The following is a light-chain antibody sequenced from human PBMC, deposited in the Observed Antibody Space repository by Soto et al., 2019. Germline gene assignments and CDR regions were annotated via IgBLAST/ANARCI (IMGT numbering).Light chain of an antibody. CDR2: DVS. V-gene: IGLV2-18*01. Sequence: QLVLTQPPSVSGSPGQSVTISCTGTSSDVGSYNRVSWYQQPPGTAPKLMIYDVSNRPSGVPDRFSGSKSGNSASLTISGLQAEDEADYYCSLYTTTRSGWVFGGGTKLTVL. CDR3: SLYTTTRSGWV. CDR1: SSDVGSYNR. J-gene: IGLJ3*02.